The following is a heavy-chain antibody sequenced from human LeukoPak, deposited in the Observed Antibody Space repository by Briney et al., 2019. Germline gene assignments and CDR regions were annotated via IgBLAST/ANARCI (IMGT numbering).Heavy chain of an antibody. CDR2: FYYSGST. CDR1: GGSISSSSYY. CDR3: ARLMYYYGSGSYYQRGGFDP. V-gene: IGHV4-39*01. J-gene: IGHJ5*02. D-gene: IGHD3-10*01. Sequence: PSETLSLTCTVSGGSISSSSYYWGWIRQPPGKGLEWIGNFYYSGSTYYNPSLKSRVTIYVDTSKNQFSLKLNSVTAADTALYYCARLMYYYGSGSYYQRGGFDPWGQGALVTVSS.